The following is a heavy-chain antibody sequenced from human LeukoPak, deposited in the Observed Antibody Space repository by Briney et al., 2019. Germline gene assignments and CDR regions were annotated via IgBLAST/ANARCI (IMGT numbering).Heavy chain of an antibody. V-gene: IGHV1-69*13. CDR2: IIPIFGTA. Sequence: SVKVSCKASGGTFSSYAISWVRQAPGQGLEWMGGIIPIFGTANYAQKFQGRVTITADESTSTAYMELSSLRSEDTAVYYCATSPGWLGEFYYYGMDVWGQGTTVTVSS. J-gene: IGHJ6*02. D-gene: IGHD3-10*01. CDR1: GGTFSSYA. CDR3: ATSPGWLGEFYYYGMDV.